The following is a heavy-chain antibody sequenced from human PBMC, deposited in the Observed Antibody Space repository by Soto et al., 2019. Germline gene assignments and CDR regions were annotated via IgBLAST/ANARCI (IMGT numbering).Heavy chain of an antibody. V-gene: IGHV3-15*01. CDR3: TTVSGPRYSSSSEDY. CDR1: GFTFSNAW. D-gene: IGHD6-6*01. Sequence: GGSLRLSCAASGFTFSNAWMSWVRQAPGKGLEWVGRIKSKTDGGTTDYAAPVKGRFTISRDDSKNTLYLQMNSLKTEDTAVYYCTTVSGPRYSSSSEDYWGQGTLVTVSS. CDR2: IKSKTDGGTT. J-gene: IGHJ4*02.